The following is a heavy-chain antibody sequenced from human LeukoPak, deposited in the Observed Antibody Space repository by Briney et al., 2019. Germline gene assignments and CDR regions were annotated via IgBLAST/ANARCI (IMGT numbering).Heavy chain of an antibody. CDR1: GYTFTSYY. CDR2: INPSGGST. Sequence: ASVTVSCKASGYTFTSYYMHWVRQAPGQGLEWMGIINPSGGSTSYAQKFQGRVTMTRDTSTSTVYMELSSLRSEDTAVYYCARGGWVGGYSYGLSHDAFDIWGQGTMVTVSS. CDR3: ARGGWVGGYSYGLSHDAFDI. J-gene: IGHJ3*02. D-gene: IGHD5-18*01. V-gene: IGHV1-46*01.